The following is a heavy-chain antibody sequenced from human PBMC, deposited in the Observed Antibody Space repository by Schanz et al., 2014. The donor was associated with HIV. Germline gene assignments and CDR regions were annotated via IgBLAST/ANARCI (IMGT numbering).Heavy chain of an antibody. CDR3: AKGRYMGATLVQFDS. CDR1: GFTFNTYA. J-gene: IGHJ4*02. V-gene: IGHV3-23*01. CDR2: ISSSGGST. D-gene: IGHD1-26*01. Sequence: EVQMLESGGGLAQPGGSLRLSCEASGFTFNTYAMAWVRQAPGKGLEWVSTISSSGGSTYSADSVKGRFTISRDNSKNTLFLQMNSVKVDDTAVYFCAKGRYMGATLVQFDSWGQGILVTVSS.